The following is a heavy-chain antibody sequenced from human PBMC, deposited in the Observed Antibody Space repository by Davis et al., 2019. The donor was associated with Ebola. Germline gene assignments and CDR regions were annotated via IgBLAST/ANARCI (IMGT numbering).Heavy chain of an antibody. V-gene: IGHV3-53*01. D-gene: IGHD2-15*01. CDR2: IYIGGNT. CDR1: GFSFTDNH. Sequence: GESLKISCAAFGFSFTDNHMTWVRQAPGKGLEWVSLIYIGGNTYYGDSVKGRFTISRDNSQNTLYLEMNTLRVDDTAVYYCARVGRGIGVWGQGTLVTVSS. J-gene: IGHJ4*02. CDR3: ARVGRGIGV.